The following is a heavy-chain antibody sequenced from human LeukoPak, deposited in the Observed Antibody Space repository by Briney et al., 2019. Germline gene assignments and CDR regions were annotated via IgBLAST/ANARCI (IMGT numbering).Heavy chain of an antibody. CDR3: AREGPPKYYYDSSGYYPDFFDY. CDR2: ISSSGSTI. Sequence: TGGSLRLSCAASGFTFSSYEMNWVRQAPGKGLEWVSYISSSGSTIYYADSVKGRFTISRDNAKNSLYLQMNSLRAEDTAVYYCAREGPPKYYYDSSGYYPDFFDYWGQGTLVTVSS. J-gene: IGHJ4*02. D-gene: IGHD3-22*01. CDR1: GFTFSSYE. V-gene: IGHV3-48*03.